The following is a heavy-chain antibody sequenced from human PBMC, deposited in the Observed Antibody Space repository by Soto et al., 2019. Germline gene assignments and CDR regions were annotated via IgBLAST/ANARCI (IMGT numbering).Heavy chain of an antibody. CDR3: AKDRVGGTFYTPLGF. CDR1: GFNLDNYG. V-gene: IGHV3-30*18. D-gene: IGHD1-7*01. J-gene: IGHJ4*02. CDR2: ITYDGSFQ. Sequence: SXRLSCQSSGFNLDNYGMHWVRQAAVKGLEWVAVITYDGSFQYYADSVKGRFTISRDNSKNTLFLHLNTLRPEDTAVYHCAKDRVGGTFYTPLGFWGQGTLVTVSS.